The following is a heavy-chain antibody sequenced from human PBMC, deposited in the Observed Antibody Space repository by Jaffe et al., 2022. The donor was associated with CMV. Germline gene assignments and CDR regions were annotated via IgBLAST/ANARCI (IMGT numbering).Heavy chain of an antibody. Sequence: EVQLVESGGGLVQPGRSLRLSCAASGFTFDDYAMHWVRQAPGKGLEWVSGISWNSGSIGYADSVKGRFTISRDNAKNSLYLQMNSLRAEDTALYYCAKDIGRLRLETFDYWGQGTLVTVSS. J-gene: IGHJ4*02. V-gene: IGHV3-9*01. CDR3: AKDIGRLRLETFDY. D-gene: IGHD5-12*01. CDR2: ISWNSGSI. CDR1: GFTFDDYA.